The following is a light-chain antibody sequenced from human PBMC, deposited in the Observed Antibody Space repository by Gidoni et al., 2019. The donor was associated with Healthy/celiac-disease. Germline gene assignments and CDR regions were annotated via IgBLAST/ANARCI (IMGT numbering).Light chain of an antibody. V-gene: IGKV1-5*03. CDR1: QRISSW. CDR2: KAS. J-gene: IGKJ1*01. CDR3: QQYNSYSRT. Sequence: DIQMTPSSSTLSASVGDRVTITCRASQRISSWLAWYQQKPGKAPKRLIYKASSLESGVPSRFSGSGSGTEFTLTISSLQPDDFATYYCQQYNSYSRTFGQGTKVEIK.